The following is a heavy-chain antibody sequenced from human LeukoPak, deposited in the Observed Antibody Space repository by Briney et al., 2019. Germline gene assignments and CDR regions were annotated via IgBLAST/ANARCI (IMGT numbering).Heavy chain of an antibody. D-gene: IGHD3-9*01. V-gene: IGHV1-2*02. CDR2: INPNSGGT. J-gene: IGHJ4*02. Sequence: GASVKVSCKASGYTFTGYYMHWVRQAPGQGLEWMGWINPNSGGTNYAQKFQGRVTMTRDTSISTAYMELSRLRSDDTAVYYCARRTTTGYVNYFDYWGQGTLITVSS. CDR3: ARRTTTGYVNYFDY. CDR1: GYTFTGYY.